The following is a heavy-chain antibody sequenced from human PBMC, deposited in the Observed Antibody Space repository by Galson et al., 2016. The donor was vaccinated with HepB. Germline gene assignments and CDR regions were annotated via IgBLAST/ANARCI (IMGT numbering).Heavy chain of an antibody. D-gene: IGHD5-24*01. CDR2: ISYDGSNK. J-gene: IGHJ3*02. V-gene: IGHV3-30-3*01. CDR1: GFTLRTYA. Sequence: SLRLSCAASGFTLRTYAMHWVRQAPGKGLEWVAVISYDGSNKQYADSVKGRFTISRDNSKNTVYLQMDNLRAEDTAVFYCTRDKKEEMATIFWEGDENAFDIWGQGTMVTVSS. CDR3: TRDKKEEMATIFWEGDENAFDI.